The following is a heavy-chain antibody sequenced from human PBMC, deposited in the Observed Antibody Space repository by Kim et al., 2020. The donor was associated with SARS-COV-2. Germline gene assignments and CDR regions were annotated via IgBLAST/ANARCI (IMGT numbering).Heavy chain of an antibody. CDR3: ARGVVNGYYYYGMDV. V-gene: IGHV4-34*01. J-gene: IGHJ6*02. Sequence: SLKSRVTISVDTSKNQFSLKLSSVTAADTAVYYCARGVVNGYYYYGMDVWGQGTTVTVSS. D-gene: IGHD2-15*01.